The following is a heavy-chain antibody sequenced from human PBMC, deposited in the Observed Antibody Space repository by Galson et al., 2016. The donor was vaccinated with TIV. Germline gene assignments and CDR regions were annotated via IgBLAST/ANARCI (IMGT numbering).Heavy chain of an antibody. CDR2: IILISGTT. J-gene: IGHJ4*02. D-gene: IGHD2-21*02. Sequence: SVKVSCKASGGVFSKYAINWMRQAPGQGPEWTGAIILISGTTNLAQKYQDRVTITADKSTTTAYMEVSRLRSDDTAVYYCATGSHVEVTATYFDNWGRGTLVTVSS. CDR1: GGVFSKYA. V-gene: IGHV1-69*06. CDR3: ATGSHVEVTATYFDN.